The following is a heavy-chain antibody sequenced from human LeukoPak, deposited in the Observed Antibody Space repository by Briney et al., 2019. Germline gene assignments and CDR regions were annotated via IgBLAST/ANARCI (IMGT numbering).Heavy chain of an antibody. V-gene: IGHV3-30-3*01. D-gene: IGHD6-13*01. CDR1: GFTFSSYA. Sequence: PGGSLRLSCGASGFTFSSYAMHGVRQAPGKGLEGVAVISYDGSNKYYADSVKGRFTISRDNSKNTLYLQMNSLRAEDTAVYYCARDLIAAAGLFYFDYWGQGTLVTVSS. CDR3: ARDLIAAAGLFYFDY. J-gene: IGHJ4*02. CDR2: ISYDGSNK.